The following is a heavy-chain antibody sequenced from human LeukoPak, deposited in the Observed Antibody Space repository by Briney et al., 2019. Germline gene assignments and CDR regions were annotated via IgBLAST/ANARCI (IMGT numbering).Heavy chain of an antibody. CDR1: GDTFNSVY. CDR2: MSPGDSDT. CDR3: ARLLHGNSLDY. Sequence: GESLKISCQASGDTFNSVYIAWVRQMPGKGLEWMGSMSPGDSDTRYSPSFRGQVTISADNSISTAYLQWTTMKTSDTAMYYCARLLHGNSLDYWGQGTLVTVSS. D-gene: IGHD2/OR15-2a*01. J-gene: IGHJ4*02. V-gene: IGHV5-51*01.